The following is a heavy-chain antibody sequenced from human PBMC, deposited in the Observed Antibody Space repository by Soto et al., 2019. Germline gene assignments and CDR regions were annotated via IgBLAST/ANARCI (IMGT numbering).Heavy chain of an antibody. CDR3: VSWVSAHFDY. Sequence: GGSLRLSCAASGFTFDSPYSHGMSWVRQSPGKGPEWVSTISSNGANTHYAESVRGRFTISKDASRNTVHLHMNSLRAEDTATYFCVSWVSAHFDYWGHGTPVTVSS. CDR2: ISSNGANT. D-gene: IGHD2-8*01. CDR1: GFTFDSPYSHG. V-gene: IGHV3-23*01. J-gene: IGHJ4*01.